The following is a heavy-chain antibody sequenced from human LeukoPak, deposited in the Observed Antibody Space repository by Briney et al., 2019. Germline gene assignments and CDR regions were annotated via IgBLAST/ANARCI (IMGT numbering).Heavy chain of an antibody. Sequence: ASVKVSCKASGYTFTGYYMHWVRQAPGQGLEWMGWINPNSGGTNYAQKFQGRVTMTRDTSISTAYMGLSRLRSDDTAVYYCARDSAVPAAIPEYFQHWGQGTLVTVSS. CDR1: GYTFTGYY. CDR3: ARDSAVPAAIPEYFQH. CDR2: INPNSGGT. D-gene: IGHD2-2*01. J-gene: IGHJ1*01. V-gene: IGHV1-2*02.